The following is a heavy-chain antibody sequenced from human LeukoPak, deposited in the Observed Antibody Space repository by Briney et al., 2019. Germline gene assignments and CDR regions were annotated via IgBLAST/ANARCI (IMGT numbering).Heavy chain of an antibody. J-gene: IGHJ5*02. CDR3: ARHIVVVPETWFDP. CDR1: GGSLSSYY. V-gene: IGHV4-59*01. CDR2: IYYSGST. D-gene: IGHD2-2*01. Sequence: PSETLSLTCTVSGGSLSSYYWSWIRQPPGGGLEWIGYIYYSGSTNYNPSLKSRVTVSVHTSKNQFSLTLRSVTAADTAVYFCARHIVVVPETWFDPWGQGTLVTVSS.